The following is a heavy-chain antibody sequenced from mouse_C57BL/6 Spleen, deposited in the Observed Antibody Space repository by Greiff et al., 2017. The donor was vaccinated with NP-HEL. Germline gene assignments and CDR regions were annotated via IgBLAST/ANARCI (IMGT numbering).Heavy chain of an antibody. Sequence: QVQLKESGAELVRPGASVTLSCKASGYTFTDYEMHWVKQTPVHGLEWIGAIDPETGGTAYNQKFKGKAILTADKSSSTAYMELRSLTSEDSAVYYCTGYGSSLRLAYWGQGTLVTVSA. D-gene: IGHD1-1*01. CDR1: GYTFTDYE. J-gene: IGHJ3*01. CDR3: TGYGSSLRLAY. CDR2: IDPETGGT. V-gene: IGHV1-15*01.